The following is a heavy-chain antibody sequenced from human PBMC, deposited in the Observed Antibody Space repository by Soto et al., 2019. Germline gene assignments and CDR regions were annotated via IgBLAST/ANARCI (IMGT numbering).Heavy chain of an antibody. V-gene: IGHV3-23*01. J-gene: IGHJ4*02. CDR2: ISGSGGST. CDR3: AKDHGASPVLRFLEWLSSDY. CDR1: GFTFSSYA. D-gene: IGHD3-3*01. Sequence: EVQLLESGGGLVQPGGSLRLSCAASGFTFSSYAMSWVRQAPGKGLEWVSAISGSGGSTYYADSVKGRFTISRDNSKNTLYLQMNSLRAEDTAVYYCAKDHGASPVLRFLEWLSSDYWGQGTLVTVSS.